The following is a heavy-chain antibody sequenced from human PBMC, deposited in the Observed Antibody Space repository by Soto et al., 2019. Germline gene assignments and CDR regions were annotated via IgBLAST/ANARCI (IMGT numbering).Heavy chain of an antibody. CDR2: IKEDGSQK. J-gene: IGHJ4*02. Sequence: GGSLRLSCAASGFTFSTYWMSWVRQAPGKGLEWVANIKEDGSQKYYVDSVKGRFTISRDNAKNSLYLQMNSLRAEDTAVYYCARDPALGLFDYWGQGTLVTVSS. CDR1: GFTFSTYW. D-gene: IGHD7-27*01. V-gene: IGHV3-7*01. CDR3: ARDPALGLFDY.